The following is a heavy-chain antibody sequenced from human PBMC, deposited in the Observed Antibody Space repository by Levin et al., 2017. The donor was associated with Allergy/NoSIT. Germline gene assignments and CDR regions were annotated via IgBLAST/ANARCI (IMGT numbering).Heavy chain of an antibody. CDR2: ISNDGGTT. J-gene: IGHJ4*02. D-gene: IGHD2-21*01. CDR3: ARVAVGDHFDS. CDR1: GFSFSGYA. V-gene: IGHV3-64*01. Sequence: GGSLRLSCAASGFSFSGYAMHWIRQAPGKGLEYVSAISNDGGTTFYANSVTYRFTISRDNSMNTLYLQMGSLRVEDMAVYHCARVAVGDHFDSWRQGTLVTVSS.